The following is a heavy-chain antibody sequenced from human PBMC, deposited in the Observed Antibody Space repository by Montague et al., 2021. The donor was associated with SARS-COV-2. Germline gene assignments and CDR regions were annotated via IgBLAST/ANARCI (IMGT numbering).Heavy chain of an antibody. D-gene: IGHD3-16*02. CDR2: TYYSGVA. J-gene: IGHJ5*02. CDR1: GDSMRSSY. Sequence: SETLSLTCTVSGDSMRSSYWNWIRQPPGKGLEYIGYTYYSGVANYNPSLRSRVTISLDTSKNQFSLNLRSVTAADTAVHYCARSVVGGTYRHTRWFDPWGQGTLVTVFS. CDR3: ARSVVGGTYRHTRWFDP. V-gene: IGHV4-59*13.